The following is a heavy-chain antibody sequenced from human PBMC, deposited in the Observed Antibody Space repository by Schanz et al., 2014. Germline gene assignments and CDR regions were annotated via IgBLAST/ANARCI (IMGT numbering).Heavy chain of an antibody. D-gene: IGHD3-9*01. CDR2: ISYDGRHK. V-gene: IGHV3-30*03. Sequence: VQLVESGGGLVQPGGSLRLSCAASGFTFSGYGMHWVRQAPGKGLEWVAIISYDGRHKNYADSVKGRFTISRDNSKNTLYLQMNSLRAEDTAVYYCARTTNPFNFDSWPYLDYWGQGTLVTVSS. CDR1: GFTFSGYG. CDR3: ARTTNPFNFDSWPYLDY. J-gene: IGHJ4*02.